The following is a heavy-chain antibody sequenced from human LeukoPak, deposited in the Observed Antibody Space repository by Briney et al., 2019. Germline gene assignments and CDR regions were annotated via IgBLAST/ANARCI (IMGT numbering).Heavy chain of an antibody. J-gene: IGHJ4*02. CDR2: INPSGGST. CDR3: ARWTTDMYYFDY. V-gene: IGHV1-46*03. CDR1: GYTFTSYY. D-gene: IGHD4-11*01. Sequence: GASEKVSCKASGYTFTSYYMHWVRQAPGQGLEWMGIINPSGGSTSYAQKFQGRVSMTRDTSTSTVYMELSSLRSEDTAVYYCARWTTDMYYFDYWGQGTLVTVSS.